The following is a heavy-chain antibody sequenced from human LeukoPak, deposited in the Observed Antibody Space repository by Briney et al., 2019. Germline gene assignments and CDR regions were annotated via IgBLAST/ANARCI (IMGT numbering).Heavy chain of an antibody. D-gene: IGHD3-16*02. Sequence: SETLSLTCSVSGDSITGYYWGWIRQPPGKGLEWIGNIYYTGNTYYDSSLKSRVTISLDTSKNQFSLKLRSVTAADTAVYYCARQSTYYDYVWGSYRPSDAFDIWGQGTMVTVSS. CDR1: GDSITGYY. J-gene: IGHJ3*02. CDR2: IYYTGNT. V-gene: IGHV4-39*01. CDR3: ARQSTYYDYVWGSYRPSDAFDI.